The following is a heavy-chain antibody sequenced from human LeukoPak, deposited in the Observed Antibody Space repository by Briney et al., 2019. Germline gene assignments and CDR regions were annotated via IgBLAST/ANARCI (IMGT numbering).Heavy chain of an antibody. V-gene: IGHV4-59*01. D-gene: IGHD3-22*01. J-gene: IGHJ4*02. CDR3: ARTPIYYYDNSGYYN. CDR2: IYDSGST. Sequence: TSETLSLTCAVYGGSFSGYYWSWIRQPPGKGLEWIGYIYDSGSTNYNPSLKSRVTISVDTSKNQFSLKLSSVTAADTAVYYCARTPIYYYDNSGYYNWGQGTLVTVSS. CDR1: GGSFSGYY.